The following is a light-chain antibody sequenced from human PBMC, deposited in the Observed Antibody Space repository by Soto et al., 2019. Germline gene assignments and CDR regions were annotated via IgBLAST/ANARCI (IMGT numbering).Light chain of an antibody. J-gene: IGKJ3*01. V-gene: IGKV3-20*01. CDR3: QKYGSSPPT. CDR1: QSVRSSY. CDR2: GAS. Sequence: EIVLTQSPGTLSLSPGERATLSCRASQSVRSSYLAWYQQKPGQAPRLLIYGASTRATGFPDRFRGSGSGTDFTFTISRLEPEDFAVYHGQKYGSSPPTFGPGTKVDIK.